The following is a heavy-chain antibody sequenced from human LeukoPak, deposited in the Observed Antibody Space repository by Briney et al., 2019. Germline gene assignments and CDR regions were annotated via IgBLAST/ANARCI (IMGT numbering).Heavy chain of an antibody. J-gene: IGHJ2*01. CDR3: ARALYRQHIVVVNAKNYWYFDL. CDR1: GFIFSSYG. V-gene: IGHV3-30*02. CDR2: IRYDGSKK. Sequence: GGSLRLSCAASGFIFSSYGMHWVRQAPGKGLEWVAFIRYDGSKKYYADSVRGRFTISRDTSRSTLYLQMNRLRAEDTAVYYCARALYRQHIVVVNAKNYWYFDLWGRGTLVTVSS. D-gene: IGHD2-21*01.